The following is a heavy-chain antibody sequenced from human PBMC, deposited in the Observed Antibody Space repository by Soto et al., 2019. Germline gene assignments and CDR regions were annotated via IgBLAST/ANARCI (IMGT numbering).Heavy chain of an antibody. Sequence: QVQLQESGPGLVKPSETLSLTCTVSGGSISSYYWSWIRQPPGKGLEWIGYIYYSGSTNYNPSLKSRVTISVDTSKNQFSLKLSSVTAADTAVYYCARAAVADGSPNGIDYWGQGTLVTVSS. CDR3: ARAAVADGSPNGIDY. CDR1: GGSISSYY. V-gene: IGHV4-59*01. CDR2: IYYSGST. J-gene: IGHJ4*02. D-gene: IGHD6-19*01.